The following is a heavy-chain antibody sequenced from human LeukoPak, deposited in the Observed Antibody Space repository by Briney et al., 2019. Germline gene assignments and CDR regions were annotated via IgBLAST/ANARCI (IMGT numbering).Heavy chain of an antibody. CDR2: ISTSSNYI. D-gene: IGHD1-20*01. CDR3: ARDNWIEAHYFDY. J-gene: IGHJ4*02. Sequence: GGSLRLSCAASGFIFSDYYMGWIRQAPGKGLEWVSFISTSSNYIYYADSVKGRFTISRDNAKNSLYLQMNSLRAEDTAVYYCARDNWIEAHYFDYWGQGTLVTVSS. CDR1: GFIFSDYY. V-gene: IGHV3-11*06.